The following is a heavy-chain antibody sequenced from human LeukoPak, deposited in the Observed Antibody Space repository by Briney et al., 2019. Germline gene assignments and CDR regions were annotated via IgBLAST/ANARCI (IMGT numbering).Heavy chain of an antibody. D-gene: IGHD3-9*01. CDR1: GFTFSSYS. J-gene: IGHJ4*02. Sequence: GGSLRLSCAASGFTFSSYSMNWVRQAPGKGLEWVGFIRSKAYGGTTEYAASVKGGFTISRDDSKSIAYLQMNSLKTEDTAVYYCTRVRGYDILTGGWGQGTLVTVSS. V-gene: IGHV3-49*04. CDR2: IRSKAYGGTT. CDR3: TRVRGYDILTGG.